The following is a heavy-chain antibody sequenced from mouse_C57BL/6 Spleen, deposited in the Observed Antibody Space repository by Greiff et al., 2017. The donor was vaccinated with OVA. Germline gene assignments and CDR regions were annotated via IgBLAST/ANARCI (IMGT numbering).Heavy chain of an antibody. J-gene: IGHJ1*03. V-gene: IGHV5-9-1*02. CDR2: ISSGGDYI. CDR1: GFTFSSYA. D-gene: IGHD6-2*01. Sequence: EVKLLESGEGLVKPGGSLKLSCAASGFTFSSYAMSWVRQTPEKRLEWVAYISSGGDYIYYADTVKGRFTISRANARNTLYLQMSSLKSEDTAMYCCTRGGGLDWYFDVWGKGTTVTVSS. CDR3: TRGGGLDWYFDV.